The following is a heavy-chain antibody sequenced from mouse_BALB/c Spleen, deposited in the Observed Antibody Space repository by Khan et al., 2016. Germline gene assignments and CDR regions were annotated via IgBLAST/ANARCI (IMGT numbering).Heavy chain of an antibody. J-gene: IGHJ2*01. Sequence: EVELVESGGGLVQPGGSRKLSCAASGFTFSNFGMHWVRQAPEKGLEWVAFISSGSSTIYYADTVKGRFTVSRDHPKNTLFLQMTRLGSEDTAMYYCGRGDFWGQGTTLTVSS. CDR3: GRGDF. CDR1: GFTFSNFG. V-gene: IGHV5-17*02. CDR2: ISSGSSTI.